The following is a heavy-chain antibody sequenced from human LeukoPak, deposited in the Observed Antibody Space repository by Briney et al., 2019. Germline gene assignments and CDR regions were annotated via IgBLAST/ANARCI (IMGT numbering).Heavy chain of an antibody. CDR2: INHSGST. Sequence: SETLSLTCAVYGGSFSDYYWSWIRQPPGKGLEGIGEINHSGSTNYNPSLNSRVTISGDTSKNQFSLKLSSVTAADTAVYFCARVGYSYVINDWSRTGLGAYATKHYYHMDVWGKGTTVTVSS. D-gene: IGHD5-18*01. CDR1: GGSFSDYY. J-gene: IGHJ6*03. V-gene: IGHV4-34*01. CDR3: ARVGYSYVINDWSRTGLGAYATKHYYHMDV.